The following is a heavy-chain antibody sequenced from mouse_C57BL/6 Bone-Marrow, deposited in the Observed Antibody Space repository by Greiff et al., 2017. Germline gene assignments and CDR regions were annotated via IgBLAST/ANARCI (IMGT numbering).Heavy chain of an antibody. J-gene: IGHJ4*01. CDR2: SRNRANDYTT. D-gene: IGHD2-4*01. Sequence: EVNVVESGGGLVQSGRSLRLSCATSGFTFSDFYMEWVRQAPGKGLEWIAASRNRANDYTTEYSASVKGRFIVSRDTSQSILYLQMKALRAEDTAIYYCARDYDYDGGGYAMDYWGQGTSVTVSS. CDR1: GFTFSDFY. V-gene: IGHV7-1*01. CDR3: ARDYDYDGGGYAMDY.